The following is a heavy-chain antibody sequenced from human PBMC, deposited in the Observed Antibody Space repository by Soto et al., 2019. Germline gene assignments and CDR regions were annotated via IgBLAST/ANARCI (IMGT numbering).Heavy chain of an antibody. Sequence: VASVKVSCKASGYTFTSYDINWVRQATGHGLEWMGWMNPNSGNTGYAQKFQGRVTMTRNTSISTAYMELSSLRSEDTAVYYCARGRGYYYGSGSSDYYYYGMDVWGQGTTVTVSS. CDR1: GYTFTSYD. J-gene: IGHJ6*02. V-gene: IGHV1-8*01. CDR2: MNPNSGNT. D-gene: IGHD3-10*01. CDR3: ARGRGYYYGSGSSDYYYYGMDV.